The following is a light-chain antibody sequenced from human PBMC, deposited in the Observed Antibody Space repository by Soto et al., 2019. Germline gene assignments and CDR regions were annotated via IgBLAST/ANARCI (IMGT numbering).Light chain of an antibody. Sequence: QSALTQPPSASGSPGQSVTISCTGTSSDVGGYNYVSWYQHYPGTAPNLMIYEVTKPSSGVPDRFSGSNSGNAASLTVSRLQAEDEADYYGASYAGSNNVVFGGGTQLTVL. V-gene: IGLV2-8*01. CDR3: ASYAGSNNVV. CDR2: EVT. J-gene: IGLJ2*01. CDR1: SSDVGGYNY.